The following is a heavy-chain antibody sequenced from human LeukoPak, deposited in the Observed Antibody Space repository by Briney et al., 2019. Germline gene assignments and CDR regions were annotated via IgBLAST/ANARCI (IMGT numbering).Heavy chain of an antibody. D-gene: IGHD2-2*01. J-gene: IGHJ5*02. Sequence: SDTLSLTCGVDGGSFSNYFWTWIRQSPAKGLEWVGEINENFDTDYNPSLKRRANISIDTSRSQFSLTLSSVTAADTAMYYCARVVGIAVVPGATEDNYFDPWGQGTQVTVSS. CDR3: ARVVGIAVVPGATEDNYFDP. CDR1: GGSFSNYF. CDR2: INENFDT. V-gene: IGHV4-34*01.